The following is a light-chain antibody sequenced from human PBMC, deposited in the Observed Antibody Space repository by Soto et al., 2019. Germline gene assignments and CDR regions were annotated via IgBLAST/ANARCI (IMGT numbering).Light chain of an antibody. V-gene: IGKV3-20*01. CDR1: QSISSSY. CDR2: GAS. Sequence: EIVLTQSPDTLSLSPGERATVSCRASQSISSSYLSWYQQKPGQAPRLLIYGASSRATGLPDRCSGSGSATDFTLTISRLEPEDFAVYYCQQYGRPPLTFGGGTKVEIK. CDR3: QQYGRPPLT. J-gene: IGKJ4*01.